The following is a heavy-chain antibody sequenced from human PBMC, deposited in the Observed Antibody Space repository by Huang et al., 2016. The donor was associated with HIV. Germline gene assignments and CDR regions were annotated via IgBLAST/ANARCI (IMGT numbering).Heavy chain of an antibody. CDR1: GGSVSGHY. CDR3: ARASWYEPRSWYFGL. D-gene: IGHD6-13*01. V-gene: IGHV4-34*01. Sequence: QVQLQQWGAGLLKPSETLSLTCAVYGGSVSGHYWSWLRQPPGKGLEWIAEIKDNVYTNYNPSLKSRVTISVHTSRNQFSLKLNSVTAADAAVYYCARASWYEPRSWYFGLWGRGTLVTVSS. CDR2: IKDNVYT. J-gene: IGHJ2*01.